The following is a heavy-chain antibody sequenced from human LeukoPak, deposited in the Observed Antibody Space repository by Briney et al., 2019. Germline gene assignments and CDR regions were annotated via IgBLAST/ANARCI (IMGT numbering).Heavy chain of an antibody. CDR3: ARREYFDY. V-gene: IGHV4-59*01. CDR1: GGSISSYY. J-gene: IGHJ4*02. CDR2: IYYSGST. D-gene: IGHD1-14*01. Sequence: SQTLSLTCTVSGGSISSYYWSWIRQPPGKGLEWIGYIYYSGSTNYNPSLKSRVTISVDTSKNQFSLKLSSVTAADTAVYYCARREYFDYWGQGTLVTVSS.